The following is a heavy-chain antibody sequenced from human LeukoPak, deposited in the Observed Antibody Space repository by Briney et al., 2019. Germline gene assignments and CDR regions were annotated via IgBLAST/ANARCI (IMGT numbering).Heavy chain of an antibody. CDR1: GGSFSGYY. CDR3: ASTYYYDSSGHGNDY. Sequence: SETLSLTCAVYGGSFSGYYWSWIRQPPGKGLEWIGEINHSGSTNYNPSLKSRVTISVDTSKNQFSLTLSSVTAADTAVYYCASTYYYDSSGHGNDYWGQGTLVTVSS. V-gene: IGHV4-34*01. D-gene: IGHD3-22*01. J-gene: IGHJ4*02. CDR2: INHSGST.